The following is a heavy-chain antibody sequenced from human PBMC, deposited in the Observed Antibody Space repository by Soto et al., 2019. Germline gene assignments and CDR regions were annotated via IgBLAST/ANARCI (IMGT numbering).Heavy chain of an antibody. Sequence: PSETLSLTCAVSGYSISSGYYWGWIRQPPGKGLVWIGSIYHSGSTYYNPSLKRRVTISVDTSKNQSSRKLSSVTAADTAVYFYATASSQFGVVAADAGNWFDRWVQGTRGTVSS. J-gene: IGHJ5*02. CDR2: IYHSGST. CDR1: GYSISSGYY. D-gene: IGHD2-15*01. V-gene: IGHV4-38-2*01. CDR3: ATASSQFGVVAADAGNWFDR.